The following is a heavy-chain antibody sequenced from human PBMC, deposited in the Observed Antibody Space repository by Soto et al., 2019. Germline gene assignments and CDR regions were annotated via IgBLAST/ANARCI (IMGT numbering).Heavy chain of an antibody. CDR3: ARGLVPYYDILTGYYILDY. Sequence: SVKVSCKASGVTFSSYAISWVRQAPGQGLEWMGGIIPSFGTANYAQKFQGRVTITADESTSTAYMELSSLRSEDTAVYYCARGLVPYYDILTGYYILDYWGQGTLVTVSS. J-gene: IGHJ4*02. D-gene: IGHD3-9*01. V-gene: IGHV1-69*13. CDR2: IIPSFGTA. CDR1: GVTFSSYA.